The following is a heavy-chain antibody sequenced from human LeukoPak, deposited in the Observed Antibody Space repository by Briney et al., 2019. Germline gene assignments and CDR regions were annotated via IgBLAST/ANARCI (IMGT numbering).Heavy chain of an antibody. CDR3: AKDRDGYNGNFDY. Sequence: GGSLRLSCAASGFTFSSFGMNWVRQAPGKGLEWVSFISTSSSYIYYADSVKGRFTISRDNAKNSLYLQMNSLRTEDTALYYCAKDRDGYNGNFDYWGQGTLVTVSS. V-gene: IGHV3-21*04. J-gene: IGHJ4*02. D-gene: IGHD5-24*01. CDR1: GFTFSSFG. CDR2: ISTSSSYI.